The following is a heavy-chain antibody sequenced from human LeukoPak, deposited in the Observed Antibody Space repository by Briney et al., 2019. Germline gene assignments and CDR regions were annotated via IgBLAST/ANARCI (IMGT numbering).Heavy chain of an antibody. CDR1: GFTFSSHG. D-gene: IGHD4-23*01. J-gene: IGHJ4*02. Sequence: GGSLRLSCAASGFTFSSHGMHWVRQAPGKGLEWVAVISYDGSNKYYADSVKGRFTISRDNSKNTLYLQMNSLGAEDTAVYYCAKDHGGNHYFDYWGQGTLVTVSS. V-gene: IGHV3-30*18. CDR2: ISYDGSNK. CDR3: AKDHGGNHYFDY.